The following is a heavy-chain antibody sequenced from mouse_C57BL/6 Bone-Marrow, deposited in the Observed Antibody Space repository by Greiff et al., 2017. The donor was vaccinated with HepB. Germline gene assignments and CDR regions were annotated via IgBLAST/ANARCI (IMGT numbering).Heavy chain of an antibody. CDR3: GTSSGTGAMDY. CDR1: GFTFSDYG. D-gene: IGHD4-1*01. J-gene: IGHJ4*01. V-gene: IGHV5-17*01. CDR2: ISSGSSTI. Sequence: EVHLVESGGGLVKPGGSLKLSCAASGFTFSDYGMHWVRQAPEKGLEWVAYISSGSSTIYYADTVKGRFTISRDNAKNTLFLQMTSLRSEDTAMYYCGTSSGTGAMDYWGQGTSVTVSS.